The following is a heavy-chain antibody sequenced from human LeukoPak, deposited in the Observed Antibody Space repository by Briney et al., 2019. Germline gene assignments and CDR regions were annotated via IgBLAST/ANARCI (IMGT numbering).Heavy chain of an antibody. Sequence: SETLSLTCTVSGGSISSSSYYWGWIRQPPGKGLEWIGSIYYSGSTYYNPSLKSRVTISVDTSKNQFSLKLSSVTAADTAVYYCAKTYYYDSSGYQDAFDIWGQGTMVTVSS. CDR1: GGSISSSSYY. CDR2: IYYSGST. V-gene: IGHV4-39*07. J-gene: IGHJ3*02. D-gene: IGHD3-22*01. CDR3: AKTYYYDSSGYQDAFDI.